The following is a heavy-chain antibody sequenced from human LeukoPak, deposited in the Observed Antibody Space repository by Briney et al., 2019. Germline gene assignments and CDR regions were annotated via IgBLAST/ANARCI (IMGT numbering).Heavy chain of an antibody. CDR3: ARDLPHYYDSSGSRYFDL. Sequence: GGSLRLSCAASGFTFSSYSMNWVRQAPGKGLEWFSSISSSSSYIYYADSVKGRFTISRDNAKNSLYLQMNSLRAEDTAVYYCARDLPHYYDSSGSRYFDLWGRGTLVTVSS. V-gene: IGHV3-21*01. D-gene: IGHD3-22*01. J-gene: IGHJ2*01. CDR1: GFTFSSYS. CDR2: ISSSSSYI.